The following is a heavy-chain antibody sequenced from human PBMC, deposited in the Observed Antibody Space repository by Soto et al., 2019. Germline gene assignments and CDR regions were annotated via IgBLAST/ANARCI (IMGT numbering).Heavy chain of an antibody. Sequence: GASVKVSCKASGYTMTIYDINWVRHATGQGLEWMGSMNPNSGNTGYAQKFQGRVTMTRNTSIRTAYMELSSLRSEDTAVYYCARGRLRWYHDYWGQGTLVTVSS. D-gene: IGHD2-15*01. CDR3: ARGRLRWYHDY. CDR2: MNPNSGNT. CDR1: GYTMTIYD. V-gene: IGHV1-8*01. J-gene: IGHJ4*02.